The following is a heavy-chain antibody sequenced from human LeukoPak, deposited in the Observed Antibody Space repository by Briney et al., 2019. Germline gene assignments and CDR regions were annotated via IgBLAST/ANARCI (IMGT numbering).Heavy chain of an antibody. CDR1: GFTFSSYG. J-gene: IGHJ6*02. V-gene: IGHV3-30*18. CDR2: ISYDGSNK. D-gene: IGHD4-11*01. Sequence: PGGSLRLSCAASGFTFSSYGMHWVRQAPGKGLEWVAVISYDGSNKYYADSVKGRFTISRDNSKNTLYLQMNSLRAEDTAVYYCAKDLQYYYYGMDVWGQGTTVTVSS. CDR3: AKDLQYYYYGMDV.